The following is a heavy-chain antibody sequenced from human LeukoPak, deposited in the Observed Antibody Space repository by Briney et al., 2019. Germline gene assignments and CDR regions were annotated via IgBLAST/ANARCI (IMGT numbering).Heavy chain of an antibody. D-gene: IGHD3-3*01. J-gene: IGHJ5*02. V-gene: IGHV1-69*02. CDR3: ARGPFGVVRGSFDP. Sequence: SVKVSCKASGGTFSSYTISWVRQAPGQGLEWMGGIIPILGIANDAQKFQGRVRITADKSTSTAYMELSSLRSEDTAVYYCARGPFGVVRGSFDPWGQGTLVTVSS. CDR2: IIPILGIA. CDR1: GGTFSSYT.